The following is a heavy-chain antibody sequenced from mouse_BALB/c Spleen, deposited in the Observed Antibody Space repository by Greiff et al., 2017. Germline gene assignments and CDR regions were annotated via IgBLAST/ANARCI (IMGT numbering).Heavy chain of an antibody. J-gene: IGHJ4*01. CDR2: ISSGGSYT. V-gene: IGHV5-9-4*01. CDR1: GFTFSSYA. D-gene: IGHD2-3*01. CDR3: ARDYDGYYHYAMDY. Sequence: EVQLVESGGGLVKPGGSLKLSCAASGFTFSSYAMSWVRQSPEKRLEWVAEISSGGSYTYYPDAVTGRFTIYRDNAKNTLYLEMSSLRSEDTAMYYCARDYDGYYHYAMDYWGQGTSVTVSS.